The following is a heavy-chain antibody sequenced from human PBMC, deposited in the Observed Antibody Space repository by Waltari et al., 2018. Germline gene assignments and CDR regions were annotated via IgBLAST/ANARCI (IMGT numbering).Heavy chain of an antibody. CDR2: IYYSGST. V-gene: IGHV4-59*01. D-gene: IGHD4-4*01. Sequence: QVQLQESGPGLVKPSETLSLTCTVAGGSISSYYWSWIRQPPGKGLAWIGYIYYSGSTNYNPSLKSRVTISVDTSKNQFSLKLSSVTAADTAVYYCARGDDYSNYDGTAYDYYYGMDVWGQGTTVTVSS. CDR3: ARGDDYSNYDGTAYDYYYGMDV. J-gene: IGHJ6*02. CDR1: GGSISSYY.